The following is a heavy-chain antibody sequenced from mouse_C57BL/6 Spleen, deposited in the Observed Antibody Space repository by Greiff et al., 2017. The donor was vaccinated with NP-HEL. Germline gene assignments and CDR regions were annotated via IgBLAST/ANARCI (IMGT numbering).Heavy chain of an antibody. J-gene: IGHJ4*01. D-gene: IGHD2-4*01. CDR3: ARRDDSVYYAMDY. CDR2: ISDGGSYT. CDR1: GFTFSSYA. Sequence: EVQRVESGGGLVKPGGSLKLSCAASGFTFSSYAMSWVRQTPEKRLEWVATISDGGSYTYYPDNVKGRFTISRDNAKNNLYLQMSHLKSEDTAMYYCARRDDSVYYAMDYWGQGTSVTVSS. V-gene: IGHV5-4*01.